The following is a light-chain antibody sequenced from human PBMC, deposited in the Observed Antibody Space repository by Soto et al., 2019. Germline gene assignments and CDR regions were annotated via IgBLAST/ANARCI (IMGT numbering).Light chain of an antibody. CDR2: EVT. J-gene: IGLJ1*01. V-gene: IGLV2-8*01. CDR3: SSFTGASPI. CDR1: SRDVGGYNY. Sequence: VLPQPRSASWAPGQSVTMSCTGTSRDVGGYNYVSWYQQHPGKAPKLVIYEVTKRPSGVPDRFSGSKSGNTASLTVSGLQAEDEADYYCSSFTGASPIYGTGTNVTVL.